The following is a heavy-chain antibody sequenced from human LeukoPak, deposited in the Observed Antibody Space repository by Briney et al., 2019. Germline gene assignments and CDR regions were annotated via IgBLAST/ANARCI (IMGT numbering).Heavy chain of an antibody. CDR3: ARDRGSSGWYFDY. CDR1: GFTFSSYA. D-gene: IGHD6-19*01. CDR2: ISGSGGST. Sequence: GGSLRLSCAASGFTFSSYAMSWVRQAPGKGLEWVSAISGSGGSTYYADSVKGRFTISRDNSKNTLYLQMNSLRAEDTAVYYCARDRGSSGWYFDYWGQGTLVTVSS. V-gene: IGHV3-23*01. J-gene: IGHJ4*02.